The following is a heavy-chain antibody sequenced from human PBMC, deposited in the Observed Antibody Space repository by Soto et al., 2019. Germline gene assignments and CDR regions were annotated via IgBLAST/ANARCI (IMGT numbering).Heavy chain of an antibody. D-gene: IGHD5-18*01. CDR1: GFTFSRYW. J-gene: IGHJ4*02. CDR3: ARGGANTAMAHDY. CDR2: ISYDESTT. Sequence: GGSLRLSCAASGFTFSRYWMHWVRQAPGEGLVWVSRISYDESTTDYADSVKGRFTISRDSAKNTLYLQMNSLRAEDTAVYFCARGGANTAMAHDYWGQGTLVTVSS. V-gene: IGHV3-74*01.